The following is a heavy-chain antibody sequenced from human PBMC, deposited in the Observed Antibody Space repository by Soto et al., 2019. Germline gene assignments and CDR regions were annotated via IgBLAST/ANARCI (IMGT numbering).Heavy chain of an antibody. V-gene: IGHV4-59*12. Sequence: SETLSLTCTVSGGSINSYYWSWIRQSPGKGLEWIGQIYYTGSTNYNPSLKSRVTISVDRSKNQFSLRLSSVTAADTAVYYCAREKKSRGLERLYKFNWFGPWGKGTPVT. J-gene: IGHJ5*02. CDR3: AREKKSRGLERLYKFNWFGP. CDR1: GGSINSYY. CDR2: IYYTGST. D-gene: IGHD3-3*01.